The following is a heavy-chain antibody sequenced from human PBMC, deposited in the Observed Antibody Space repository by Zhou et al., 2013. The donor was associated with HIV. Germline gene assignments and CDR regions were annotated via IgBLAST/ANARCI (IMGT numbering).Heavy chain of an antibody. Sequence: QVQLQESGPGLVKPSETLSLTCTVSGGSISSHYWSWIRQPPGKGLEWIGYIYYSGSTNYNPSLKSRVTISVDTSKNQFSLKLSSVTAADTAVYYCASQLVRSYFDYWGREPWSPSPQ. J-gene: IGHJ4*02. CDR2: IYYSGST. V-gene: IGHV4-59*11. CDR1: GGSISSHY. CDR3: ASQLVRSYFDY.